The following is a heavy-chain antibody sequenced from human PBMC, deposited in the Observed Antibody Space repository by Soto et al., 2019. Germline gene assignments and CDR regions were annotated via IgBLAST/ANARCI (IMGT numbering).Heavy chain of an antibody. CDR1: GASVSSGGYY. D-gene: IGHD5-18*01. V-gene: IGHV4-31*03. J-gene: IGHJ4*02. CDR3: ARDNTALVSFDS. Sequence: SETLSLTCTVSGASVSSGGYYWNWIRQRPGRGLEWIGYIYHSGSTYSNPSLEGRATILVDKSKNQFSLKLTSVTAADTAVYYCARDNTALVSFDSWGQGALVTVSS. CDR2: IYHSGST.